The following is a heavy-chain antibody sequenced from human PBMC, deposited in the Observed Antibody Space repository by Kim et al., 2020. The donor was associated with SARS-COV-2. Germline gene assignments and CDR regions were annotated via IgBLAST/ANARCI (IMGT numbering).Heavy chain of an antibody. D-gene: IGHD3-10*01. CDR3: ARVTYYYGSGIPNWFDP. V-gene: IGHV4-38-2*02. J-gene: IGHJ5*02. CDR2: IYHSGST. Sequence: SQTLSLTCTVSGYSISSGYYWGWIRQPPGKGLEWIGSIYHSGSTYYNPSLKSRVTISVDTSKNQFSLKLSSVTAADTAVYYCARVTYYYGSGIPNWFDPW. CDR1: GYSISSGYY.